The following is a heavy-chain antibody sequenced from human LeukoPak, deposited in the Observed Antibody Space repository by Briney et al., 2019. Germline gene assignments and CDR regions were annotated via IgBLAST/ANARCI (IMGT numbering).Heavy chain of an antibody. J-gene: IGHJ6*02. CDR3: ARHSDGWYWGGSGMDV. D-gene: IGHD6-19*01. CDR2: INYSGST. CDR1: GGGSISSSNHY. V-gene: IGHV4-39*01. Sequence: SETLSLTCIVSGGGSISSSNHYWGWIRQPPGKGLEWIGSINYSGSTQYNPSLKSRVALSVDTSKDQFSLKLSSVTAADTAVYYCARHSDGWYWGGSGMDVWGQGTTVIVSS.